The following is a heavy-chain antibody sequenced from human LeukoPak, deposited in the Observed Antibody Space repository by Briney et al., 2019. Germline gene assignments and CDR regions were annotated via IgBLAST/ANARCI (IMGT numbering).Heavy chain of an antibody. J-gene: IGHJ4*02. CDR2: IYHSGTT. CDR3: ARSCGGGGCYGFDS. Sequence: SETLSLICAVSGGSISSDYWWSWVRQPPGKGLEWIGEIYHSGTTNYNPSLKSRVTISLDKSKNQFSLKVSSVTAADTAIYYCARSCGGGGCYGFDSWGQGTLVTVSS. D-gene: IGHD2-15*01. V-gene: IGHV4-4*02. CDR1: GGSISSDYW.